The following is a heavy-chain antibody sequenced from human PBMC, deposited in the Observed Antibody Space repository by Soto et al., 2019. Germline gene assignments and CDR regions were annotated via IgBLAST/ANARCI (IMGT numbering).Heavy chain of an antibody. J-gene: IGHJ5*02. Sequence: EVQLLESGGGLLQPGGSLRISCVASGYSFSSFAMSWVRQAPGKGLEWVSVISGSGDSTYYADSVKGRFTVSRDNSKNTLYLQMSSLRADDTGVYYCAKGWTGRDCSNGVCHRALSWFDPWGQGTLVTVSS. D-gene: IGHD2-8*01. CDR2: ISGSGDST. CDR1: GYSFSSFA. CDR3: AKGWTGRDCSNGVCHRALSWFDP. V-gene: IGHV3-23*01.